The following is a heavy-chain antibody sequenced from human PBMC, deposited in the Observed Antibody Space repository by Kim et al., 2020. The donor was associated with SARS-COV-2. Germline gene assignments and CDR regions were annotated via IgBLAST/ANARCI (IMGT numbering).Heavy chain of an antibody. CDR3: ARGLELGFRYYAMDV. CDR1: GFTFGNYA. CDR2: ISYDKDKK. J-gene: IGHJ6*02. D-gene: IGHD1-26*01. Sequence: GGSLRLSCAGSGFTFGNYAMHWVRQAPAKGLEWVAVISYDKDKKNYADSVKGRFTISRDNSKNTQYLQMNNLRAEDTALYFCARGLELGFRYYAMDVWGQGTTVTVSS. V-gene: IGHV3-30-3*01.